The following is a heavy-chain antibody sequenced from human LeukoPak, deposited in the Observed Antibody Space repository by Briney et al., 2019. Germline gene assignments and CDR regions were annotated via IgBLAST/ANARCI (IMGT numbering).Heavy chain of an antibody. D-gene: IGHD3-22*01. V-gene: IGHV1-46*01. Sequence: EASVKVSCKASGYTFTSYYMHWVRQAPGQGLEWMGIINPSGGSTSYAQKFQGRVTMTRDTSTSTVYMELSSLRSEDTAVYYCARDELYYYDSSGRMDVWGQGTTVTVSS. CDR3: ARDELYYYDSSGRMDV. CDR2: INPSGGST. CDR1: GYTFTSYY. J-gene: IGHJ6*02.